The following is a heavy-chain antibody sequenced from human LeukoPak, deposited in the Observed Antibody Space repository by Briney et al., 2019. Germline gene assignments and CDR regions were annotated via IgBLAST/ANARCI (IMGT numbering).Heavy chain of an antibody. V-gene: IGHV3-23*01. Sequence: GESLRLSCAGSGFTFSYDGLSWVRQAPGKGLEWVSSITGSGAATYYADSTKGRFTISRDNSKNTLYLQMNSLRVEDTAVYYCAKDLSTGCNWFDPWGQGTLVTVSS. CDR3: AKDLSTGCNWFDP. J-gene: IGHJ5*02. D-gene: IGHD1-14*01. CDR1: GFTFSYDG. CDR2: ITGSGAAT.